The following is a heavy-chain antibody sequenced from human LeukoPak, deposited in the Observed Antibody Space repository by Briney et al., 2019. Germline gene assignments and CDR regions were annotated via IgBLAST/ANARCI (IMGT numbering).Heavy chain of an antibody. CDR2: IIPIFGTA. CDR3: ARDGPGYCSSTSCHPLYYYGMDV. Sequence: SVKVSCTASGGTFSSYAISWVRQAPGQGLEWMGGIIPIFGTANYAQKFQGRVTITADESTSTAYMELSNLRSEDTAVYYCARDGPGYCSSTSCHPLYYYGMDVWGQGTTVTVSS. D-gene: IGHD2-2*01. V-gene: IGHV1-69*13. CDR1: GGTFSSYA. J-gene: IGHJ6*02.